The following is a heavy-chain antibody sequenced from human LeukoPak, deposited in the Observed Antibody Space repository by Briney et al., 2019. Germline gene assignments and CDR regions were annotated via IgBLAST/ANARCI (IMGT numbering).Heavy chain of an antibody. D-gene: IGHD3-3*01. CDR2: ISSSSSYI. CDR1: GFTFSSYS. CDR3: ARDMEFWSGSDY. V-gene: IGHV3-21*01. J-gene: IGHJ4*02. Sequence: TGGSLRLSCAASGFTFSSYSMNWVRQAPGKGLEWVSSISSSSSYIYYADSVKGRFTISRDNAKNSLYLQMNSLRAEDTAVYYCARDMEFWSGSDYWGKGTLVTVSS.